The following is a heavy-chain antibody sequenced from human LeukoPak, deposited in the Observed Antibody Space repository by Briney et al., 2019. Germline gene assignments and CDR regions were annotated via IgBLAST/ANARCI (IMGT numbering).Heavy chain of an antibody. D-gene: IGHD2-2*02. Sequence: SETLSLTCTVSAGSIRNYYWSWIRQPPGQGLEWIGYVYYSGSTDYNPSLQSRVTISVGIPKKHFSLKLTSVTAADTAVYYCARGPLGFCTTSGCSTDAFDIWGQGTMVTVSS. V-gene: IGHV4-59*01. CDR1: AGSIRNYY. J-gene: IGHJ3*02. CDR3: ARGPLGFCTTSGCSTDAFDI. CDR2: VYYSGST.